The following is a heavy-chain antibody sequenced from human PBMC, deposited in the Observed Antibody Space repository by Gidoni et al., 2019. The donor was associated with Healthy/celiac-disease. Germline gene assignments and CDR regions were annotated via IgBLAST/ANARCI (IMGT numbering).Heavy chain of an antibody. CDR1: GFTFSSYA. CDR3: ARGRNYYGSGRYGMDV. V-gene: IGHV3-30-3*01. CDR2: ISYDGSNK. Sequence: QVQLVESGGGVVQPGRSLRLSCAASGFTFSSYAMHWVRKAPGKGLEWVAVISYDGSNKYYADSVKGRFTISRDNSKNTLYLQMNSLRAEETAVYYCARGRNYYGSGRYGMDVWGQGTTVTVSS. D-gene: IGHD3-10*01. J-gene: IGHJ6*02.